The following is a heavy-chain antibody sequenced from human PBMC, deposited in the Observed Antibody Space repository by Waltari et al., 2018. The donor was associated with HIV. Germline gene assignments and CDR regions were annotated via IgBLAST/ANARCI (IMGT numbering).Heavy chain of an antibody. Sequence: VESGGIPVQTGGSLSLSCKASGFIFVRPWTHWVRQSPGKGLFWGSRIDGDGRVKVYVDTVKGRFTISRDNSRNTLSLEMKSLRVEDSGIYHCVKDVTVTHYGVYYAGLDVWGQGTTVTV. CDR2: IDGDGRVK. D-gene: IGHD2-8*01. CDR1: GFIFVRPW. CDR3: VKDVTVTHYGVYYAGLDV. V-gene: IGHV3-74*02. J-gene: IGHJ6*02.